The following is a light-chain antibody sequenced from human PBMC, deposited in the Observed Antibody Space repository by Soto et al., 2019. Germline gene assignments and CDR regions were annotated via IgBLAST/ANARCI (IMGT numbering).Light chain of an antibody. J-gene: IGLJ3*02. CDR2: RNN. CDR3: AAWDDSLGGWV. CDR1: SSNIGSDY. Sequence: QSVLTQPPSASGTPGQRVTISCSGSSSNIGSDYVYWYQQLPGTAPKLLIHRNNQRPSGVPDRISGSKSGTSASLAISGLRSDDEADYYCAAWDDSLGGWVFGGGTKLTVL. V-gene: IGLV1-47*01.